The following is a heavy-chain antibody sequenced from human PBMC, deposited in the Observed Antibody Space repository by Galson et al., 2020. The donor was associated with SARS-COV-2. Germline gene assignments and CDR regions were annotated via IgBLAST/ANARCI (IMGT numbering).Heavy chain of an antibody. Sequence: GGSLRLSCAASGFTFSHYYIHWVRQVPGKGLVWVARVNGDGSNTIYADSVKGRFTVSRDNAKNTLYLQMNDLRAEDTGLYYCARDRAEWQRLVALDVWGRGTLVTVSS. J-gene: IGHJ3*01. CDR2: VNGDGSNT. V-gene: IGHV3-74*01. CDR1: GFTFSHYY. D-gene: IGHD5-12*01. CDR3: ARDRAEWQRLVALDV.